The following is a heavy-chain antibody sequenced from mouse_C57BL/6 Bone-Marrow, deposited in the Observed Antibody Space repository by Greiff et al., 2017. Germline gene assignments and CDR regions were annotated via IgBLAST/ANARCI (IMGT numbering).Heavy chain of an antibody. CDR2: IYPRDGST. V-gene: IGHV1-85*01. CDR1: GYTFTSYD. Sequence: VKLQESGPELVKPGASVKLSCKASGYTFTSYDINWVKQRPGQGLEWIGWIYPRDGSTKYNEKFKGKATLTVDTSSSTAYMELHSLPSEDSAVYFCARLEFDGSSGDWYVDVWGTGTTVTVSS. D-gene: IGHD1-1*01. J-gene: IGHJ1*03. CDR3: ARLEFDGSSGDWYVDV.